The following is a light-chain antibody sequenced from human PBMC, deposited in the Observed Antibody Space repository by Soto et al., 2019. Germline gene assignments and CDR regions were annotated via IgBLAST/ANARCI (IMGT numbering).Light chain of an antibody. CDR3: QQYGRSWT. CDR1: QSVSSIY. J-gene: IGKJ1*01. V-gene: IGKV3-20*01. Sequence: EIVLTQSPGTLSLSPGERATLSCRASQSVSSIYLAWYQQKPGQAPRLLIQGASSRATGTPDRFSGGGSGTDFTLTISRLEPEDFAVYYCQQYGRSWTFGQGTKVEIK. CDR2: GAS.